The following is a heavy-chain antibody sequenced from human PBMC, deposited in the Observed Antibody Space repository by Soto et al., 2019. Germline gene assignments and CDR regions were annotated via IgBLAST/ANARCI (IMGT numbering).Heavy chain of an antibody. J-gene: IGHJ6*02. CDR3: LIDFLAGDYAKPNSLFTGMDV. CDR2: ISKSGASK. D-gene: IGHD4-17*01. CDR1: GICFSDNA. Sequence: PGGTLRLSCAASGICFSDNAMTWLRPEPGKGLEWVSTISKSGASKYYANSVRGRFALPRDNSRNTLHLQMNTLSAADPAPYFCLIDFLAGDYAKPNSLFTGMDVGDRESTVTVFS. V-gene: IGHV3-23*01.